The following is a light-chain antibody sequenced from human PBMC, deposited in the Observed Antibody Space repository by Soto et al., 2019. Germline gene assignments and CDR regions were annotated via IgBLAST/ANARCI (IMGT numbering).Light chain of an antibody. J-gene: IGKJ1*01. V-gene: IGKV3-15*01. CDR1: QSVSSN. Sequence: EIVMTQSPATPSVSPGERATLSCRASQSVSSNLAWYQQKPGQAPRLLIYGASTRATGIPARFSGSGSGTEFTLTISSLQSEDFAVYYCQQYNTWPRTCGQGTKVDIK. CDR2: GAS. CDR3: QQYNTWPRT.